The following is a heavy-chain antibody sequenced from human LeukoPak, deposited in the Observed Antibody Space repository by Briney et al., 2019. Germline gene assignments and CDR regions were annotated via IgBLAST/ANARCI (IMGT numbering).Heavy chain of an antibody. CDR1: GFNFDDFA. Sequence: PGGSLRLSCEGSGFNFDDFAMHWVRQVPGKGLEWVAGVNWNSVNIAYVDSVKGRFTISRDNAKRSLYLQMNSLRGDDTALYYCVKDTVPGWPGGLFDRWGRGIQVTVSS. CDR2: VNWNSVNI. CDR3: VKDTVPGWPGGLFDR. D-gene: IGHD6-19*01. V-gene: IGHV3-9*01. J-gene: IGHJ4*02.